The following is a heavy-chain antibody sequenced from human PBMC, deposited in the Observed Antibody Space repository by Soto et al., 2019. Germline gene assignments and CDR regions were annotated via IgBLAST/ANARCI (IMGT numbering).Heavy chain of an antibody. CDR1: VGTFSSYA. CDR3: ARERIQLWFAYGMDV. J-gene: IGHJ6*02. CDR2: IIPIFGTA. V-gene: IGHV1-69*13. Sequence: SVKVSCKASVGTFSSYAISWVRQAPGQGLEWMGGIIPIFGTANYAQKFQGRVTITADESTSTAYMELSSLRSEDTAVYYCARERIQLWFAYGMDVWGQGTTVTVSS. D-gene: IGHD5-18*01.